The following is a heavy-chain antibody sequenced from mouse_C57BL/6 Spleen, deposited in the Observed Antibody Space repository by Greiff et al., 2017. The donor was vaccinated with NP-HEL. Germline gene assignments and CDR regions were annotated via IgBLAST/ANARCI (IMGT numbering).Heavy chain of an antibody. CDR3: AREGGLRWYFDV. CDR2: INYDGSST. CDR1: GFTFSDYY. V-gene: IGHV5-16*01. Sequence: EVKLVESEGGLVQPGSSMKLSCTASGFTFSDYYMAWVRQVPEKGLEWVANINYDGSSTYYLDSLKSRFIISRDNAKNILYLQMSSLKSEDTATYYCAREGGLRWYFDVWGTGTTVTVSS. J-gene: IGHJ1*03. D-gene: IGHD3-3*01.